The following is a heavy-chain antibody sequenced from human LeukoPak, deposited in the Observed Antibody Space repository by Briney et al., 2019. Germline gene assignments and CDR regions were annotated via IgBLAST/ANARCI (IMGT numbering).Heavy chain of an antibody. CDR2: IYTGDRA. CDR3: AKAGIVATIKRDYYYYYMDV. Sequence: GGSLRLSCAASGFSVINNYVTWVRQAPGKGLEWVSVIYTGDRADYSDSVKGRFTISRDNFKNTLYLQMNSLRAEDMAVYYCAKAGIVATIKRDYYYYYMDVWGKGTTVTVSS. V-gene: IGHV3-53*05. D-gene: IGHD5-12*01. J-gene: IGHJ6*03. CDR1: GFSVINNY.